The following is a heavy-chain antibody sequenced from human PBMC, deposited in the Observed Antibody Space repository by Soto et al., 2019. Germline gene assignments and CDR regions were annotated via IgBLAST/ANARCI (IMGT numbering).Heavy chain of an antibody. D-gene: IGHD2-15*01. J-gene: IGHJ6*03. CDR2: INSDGSVS. V-gene: IGHV3-74*01. CDR1: GFTFSNYW. Sequence: EVKLVESGGGLVQPGGSLRLSCAASGFTFSNYWMYWVRQAPGQGLGWVSRINSDGSVSRYADSVKGRLTISRDNVKNTLYLQMNSLRVEDTAVYYCARGDCVGGSCYSLAGSFYYYMDVWGKGTTVTVFS. CDR3: ARGDCVGGSCYSLAGSFYYYMDV.